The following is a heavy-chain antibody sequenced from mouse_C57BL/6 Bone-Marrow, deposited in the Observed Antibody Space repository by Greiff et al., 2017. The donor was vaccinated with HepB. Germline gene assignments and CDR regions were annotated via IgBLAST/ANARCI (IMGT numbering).Heavy chain of an antibody. CDR3: ARSNGYYRYYFDY. V-gene: IGHV1-64*01. Sequence: QVQLQQPGAELVKPGASVKLSCKASGYTFTSYWMHWVKQRPGQGLEWIGMIHPNSGSTNYNEKFKSKATLTVDKSSSTAYMQLSSLTSEDSAVYYCARSNGYYRYYFDYWGQGTTITVS. CDR2: IHPNSGST. CDR1: GYTFTSYW. D-gene: IGHD2-3*01. J-gene: IGHJ2*01.